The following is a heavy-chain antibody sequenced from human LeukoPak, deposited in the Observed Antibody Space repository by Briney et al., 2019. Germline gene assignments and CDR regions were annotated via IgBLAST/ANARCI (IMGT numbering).Heavy chain of an antibody. Sequence: ASVKVSCKVSGYTLTELSMHWVRQAPGKGLEWMGGFDPEDGETIYAQKFQGRVTMTEDTSTDTAYMELSSQRSEDTAVYYCATWGRDTAMVTGAISCFDYWGQGTLVTVSS. D-gene: IGHD5-18*01. CDR1: GYTLTELS. CDR3: ATWGRDTAMVTGAISCFDY. V-gene: IGHV1-24*01. CDR2: FDPEDGET. J-gene: IGHJ4*02.